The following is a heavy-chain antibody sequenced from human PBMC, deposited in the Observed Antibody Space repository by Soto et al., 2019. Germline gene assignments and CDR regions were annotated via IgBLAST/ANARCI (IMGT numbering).Heavy chain of an antibody. Sequence: PGGSLRLSCAASGFTFSDYYMNWIRQAPGKGLEWVSYTSSSSSTIFYADSVKGRFTISRDNAKNSLYLQMNSLRAEDTAVYYCARGYCSGGSCSWYFDLWGRGTLVTSPQ. J-gene: IGHJ2*01. CDR2: TSSSSSTI. D-gene: IGHD2-15*01. CDR1: GFTFSDYY. V-gene: IGHV3-11*04. CDR3: ARGYCSGGSCSWYFDL.